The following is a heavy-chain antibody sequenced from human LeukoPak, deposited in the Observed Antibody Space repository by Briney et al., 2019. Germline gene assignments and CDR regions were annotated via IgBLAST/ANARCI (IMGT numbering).Heavy chain of an antibody. Sequence: SETLSLTCTVSGGSISSSSYYWGWIRQPPGKGLEWIGSIHYSGSTYNNPSLKSRVTLSVDTSKNQFSLKLSSVTAADTAVYYCARGLSGYDSSGYYGGWYYFDYWGQGTLVTVSS. CDR1: GGSISSSSYY. CDR3: ARGLSGYDSSGYYGGWYYFDY. D-gene: IGHD3-22*01. CDR2: IHYSGST. V-gene: IGHV4-39*01. J-gene: IGHJ4*02.